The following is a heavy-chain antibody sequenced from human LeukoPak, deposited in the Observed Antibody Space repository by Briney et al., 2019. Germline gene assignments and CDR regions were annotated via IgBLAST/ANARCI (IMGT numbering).Heavy chain of an antibody. Sequence: PGGSLTLSCAASGFTFSSYAMSWVRQAPGKGLEWVSAISGSGGSTYYADSVKGRFTISRDNSKNTLYLQMNSLRAEDTAVYYCAKVPHEGTTIASDYWGQGTLVTVSS. CDR1: GFTFSSYA. V-gene: IGHV3-23*01. J-gene: IGHJ4*02. CDR3: AKVPHEGTTIASDY. D-gene: IGHD1/OR15-1a*01. CDR2: ISGSGGST.